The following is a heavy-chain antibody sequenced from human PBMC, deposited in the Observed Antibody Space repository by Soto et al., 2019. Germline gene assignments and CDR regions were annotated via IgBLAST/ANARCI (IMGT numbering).Heavy chain of an antibody. CDR2: IYWDDDK. CDR1: GFSLRTSGLG. V-gene: IGHV2-5*02. J-gene: IGHJ4*02. D-gene: IGHD5-18*01. Sequence: QITLKESGPTLVKPTQTLTLTCTFSGFSLRTSGLGVGWIRQPPGKALEWLALIYWDDDKRYSPSLRSRLTITKDTSKNQAVLTMTNMDPVDTATYYCARGYSYGYVFDYWGQGTLVTVSS. CDR3: ARGYSYGYVFDY.